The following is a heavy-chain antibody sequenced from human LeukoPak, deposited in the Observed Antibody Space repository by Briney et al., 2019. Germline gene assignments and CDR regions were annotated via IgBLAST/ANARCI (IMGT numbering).Heavy chain of an antibody. D-gene: IGHD5-24*01. Sequence: AESLKISWKGSGYSFTSYWIGWVRQMPGKRLECIVIIYPGDSDTRYSPSFQGQVTISADKSISTAYLQWSSLKASDTAMYYCARHVGDAHNYEVVWFDPWGQGTLVTVSS. CDR2: IYPGDSDT. CDR1: GYSFTSYW. CDR3: ARHVGDAHNYEVVWFDP. V-gene: IGHV5-51*01. J-gene: IGHJ5*02.